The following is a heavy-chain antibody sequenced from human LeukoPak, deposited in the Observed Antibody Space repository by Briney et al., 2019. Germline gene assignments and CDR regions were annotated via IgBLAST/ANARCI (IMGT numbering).Heavy chain of an antibody. D-gene: IGHD1-26*01. CDR1: GFTFSDYY. J-gene: IGHJ3*02. Sequence: GGSLRLSCAASGFTFSDYYMSWIRQAPGKGLEWVSYISSSGSTMYYADSVKGRFTISRDNAKNSLYLQMNSLRAEDTAVYYCARGGVVGATTEDAFDIWGQGTMVTVSS. V-gene: IGHV3-11*01. CDR3: ARGGVVGATTEDAFDI. CDR2: ISSSGSTM.